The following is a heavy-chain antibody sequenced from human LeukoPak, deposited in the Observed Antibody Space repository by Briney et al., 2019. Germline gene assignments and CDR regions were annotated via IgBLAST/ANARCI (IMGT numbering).Heavy chain of an antibody. Sequence: GASVKVSCKASGYTFTGYYMHWVRQAPGQGLEWMGWINPNSGGTNYAQKFQGWATMTRDTSISTAYMELSRLRSDDMAVYYCARDRTGTYDYWGQGTLVTVSS. CDR3: ARDRTGTYDY. CDR1: GYTFTGYY. D-gene: IGHD3/OR15-3a*01. J-gene: IGHJ4*02. CDR2: INPNSGGT. V-gene: IGHV1-2*04.